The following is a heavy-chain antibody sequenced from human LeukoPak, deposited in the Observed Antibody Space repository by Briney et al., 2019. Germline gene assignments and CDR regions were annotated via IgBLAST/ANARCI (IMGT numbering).Heavy chain of an antibody. J-gene: IGHJ4*02. D-gene: IGHD6-13*01. V-gene: IGHV4-59*08. CDR2: IYYSGST. CDR3: ARSGIAAAGEDFDY. CDR1: GGSISSYY. Sequence: SVTLSLTCTVSGGSISSYYWSWIRQPPGKGLEWIGYIYYSGSTNYNPSLKSRVTIPVDTSKNQCTLKLSSVTAADTAVYYCARSGIAAAGEDFDYWGQGTLVTVSP.